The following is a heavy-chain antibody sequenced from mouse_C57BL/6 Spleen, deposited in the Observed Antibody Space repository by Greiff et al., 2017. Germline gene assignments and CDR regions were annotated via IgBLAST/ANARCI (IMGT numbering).Heavy chain of an antibody. V-gene: IGHV5-17*01. CDR1: GFTFSDYG. CDR2: ISSGSSTI. Sequence: DVKLVESGGGLVKPGGSLKLSCAASGFTFSDYGMHWVRQAPEQGLEWVAYISSGSSTIYYADTVKGRFTISRDNAKNTLFLQMTSLRSENTAMYYCARPKIYDGYYPFADWGGGSLVTVAA. D-gene: IGHD2-3*01. CDR3: ARPKIYDGYYPFAD. J-gene: IGHJ3*01.